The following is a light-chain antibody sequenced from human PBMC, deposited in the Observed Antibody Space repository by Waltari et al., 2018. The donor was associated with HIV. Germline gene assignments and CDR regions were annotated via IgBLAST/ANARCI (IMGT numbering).Light chain of an antibody. CDR2: SNN. CDR1: GSNIRSNT. V-gene: IGLV1-44*01. Sequence: QSVLTQPPSAPGTPGPRVTVSCSGIGSNIRSNTVNWYQQLPGTAPKLLIYSNNQRPSGVPDRFSGSKSGTSASLAISGLQSEVEADYYCATWDDSLNGPVFGGGTQLTVL. J-gene: IGLJ2*01. CDR3: ATWDDSLNGPV.